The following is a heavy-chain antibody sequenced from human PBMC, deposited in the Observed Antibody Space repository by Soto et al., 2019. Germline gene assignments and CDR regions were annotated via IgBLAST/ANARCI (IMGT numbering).Heavy chain of an antibody. CDR1: GYTFTSYY. Sequence: ASVKVSCKASGYTFTSYYMHWVRQAPGQGLEWMGIINPSGGSTSYAQKFQGRVTMTRDTSTSTVYMELSSLRSEDTAVYYCARAGLIDIVVVVAASPAKDYGRDVWG. D-gene: IGHD2-15*01. J-gene: IGHJ6*02. CDR3: ARAGLIDIVVVVAASPAKDYGRDV. V-gene: IGHV1-46*01. CDR2: INPSGGST.